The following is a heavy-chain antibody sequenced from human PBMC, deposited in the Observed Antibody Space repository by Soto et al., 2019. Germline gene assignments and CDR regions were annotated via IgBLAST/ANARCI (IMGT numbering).Heavy chain of an antibody. D-gene: IGHD3-22*01. CDR1: GGTFSSYA. Sequence: QVQLVQSGAEVKKPGSSVKVSCKASGGTFSSYAISWVRQAPGQGLEWMGGIIPIFGTANYAQKFQGRVTITADESTSTAYIELRSRRSEDTAVYYCARDNYYDSSGYCRFDPWGQGTLVTVSS. CDR3: ARDNYYDSSGYCRFDP. CDR2: IIPIFGTA. V-gene: IGHV1-69*01. J-gene: IGHJ5*02.